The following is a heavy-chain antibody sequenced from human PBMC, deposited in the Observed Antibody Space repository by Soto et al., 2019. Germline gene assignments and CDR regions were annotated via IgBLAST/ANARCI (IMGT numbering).Heavy chain of an antibody. J-gene: IGHJ4*02. CDR3: AREYGGSRTYSYYFDF. CDR1: APSISSSYYF. D-gene: IGHD3-10*01. Sequence: PSQTLSPTCTVSAPSISSSYYFWVWIRQPPGRGREWVGSTSYSGTTYFNPSLKSRVSLFVYTSKNQYSLELSSVTAADTAVYYCAREYGGSRTYSYYFDFWGQGTLVTVSS. V-gene: IGHV4-39*01. CDR2: TSYSGTT.